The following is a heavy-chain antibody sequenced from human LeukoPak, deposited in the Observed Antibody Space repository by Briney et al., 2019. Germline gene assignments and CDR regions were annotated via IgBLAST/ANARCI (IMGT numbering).Heavy chain of an antibody. Sequence: PGGSLRLSCTASGFSFNRYSMNWVRQAPGKGLEWISYISRDGSTIYYADSVKGRFTISRDNAKNTLYLQINSLRAEDTAVYYCTRGYAGIDYWGQGTLVTVSS. J-gene: IGHJ4*02. CDR2: ISRDGSTI. CDR1: GFSFNRYS. V-gene: IGHV3-48*04. CDR3: TRGYAGIDY. D-gene: IGHD5-12*01.